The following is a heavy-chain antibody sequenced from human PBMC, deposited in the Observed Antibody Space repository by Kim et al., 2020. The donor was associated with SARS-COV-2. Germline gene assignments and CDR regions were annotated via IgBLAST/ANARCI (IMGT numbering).Heavy chain of an antibody. V-gene: IGHV3-23*01. CDR1: GFTFSSYA. CDR2: ISGSGGST. J-gene: IGHJ4*02. Sequence: GGSLRLSCAASGFTFSSYAMSWVRQAPGKGLEWVSAISGSGGSTYYADSVKGRFTISRDNSKNTLYLQMNSLRAEDTAVYYCANTHRKQWLGGWTLDYWGQGTLVTVSS. D-gene: IGHD6-19*01. CDR3: ANTHRKQWLGGWTLDY.